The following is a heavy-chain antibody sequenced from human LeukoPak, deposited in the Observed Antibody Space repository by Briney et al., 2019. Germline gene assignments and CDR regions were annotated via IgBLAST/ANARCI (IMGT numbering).Heavy chain of an antibody. J-gene: IGHJ4*02. D-gene: IGHD6-19*01. CDR1: GFTFSSYG. Sequence: GGSLRLSCAASGFTFSSYGMHWVRQAPGKGLEWVSFIRYDGSNEYYADSVKGRFTISRDNAKNSLYLQMNSLRAEDTAVYYCAKSSGWLLPFYYFDYWGQGTLVTVSS. CDR2: IRYDGSNE. V-gene: IGHV3-30*02. CDR3: AKSSGWLLPFYYFDY.